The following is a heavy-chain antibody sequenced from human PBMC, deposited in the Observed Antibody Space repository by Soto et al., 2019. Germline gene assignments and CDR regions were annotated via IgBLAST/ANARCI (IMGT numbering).Heavy chain of an antibody. V-gene: IGHV3-30*18. CDR3: AKDQGDY. CDR2: ISYDGSNK. J-gene: IGHJ4*02. Sequence: QVQLVESGGGVVQPGRSLRLSCAASGFTFSSYGMHWVRQAPGKGLEWVAVISYDGSNKYYADSVKGRFTISRDNSKNTLYLQMNSLRAEDTAGYYCAKDQGDYWGQGTLVTVSS. CDR1: GFTFSSYG.